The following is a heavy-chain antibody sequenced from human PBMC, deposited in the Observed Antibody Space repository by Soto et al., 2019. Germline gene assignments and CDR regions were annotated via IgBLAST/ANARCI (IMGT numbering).Heavy chain of an antibody. CDR2: ISGSGGST. CDR3: ASAAREYYYYGMDV. V-gene: IGHV3-23*01. Sequence: VQLLESGGGLVQPGGSLRLSCAASGFTFSSYAMSWVRQAPGKGLEWVSGISGSGGSTYYADSVKGRFTISRDNSKNTLYLQMNSLRAEDTAVYYCASAAREYYYYGMDVWGQGTTVTVSS. CDR1: GFTFSSYA. J-gene: IGHJ6*02.